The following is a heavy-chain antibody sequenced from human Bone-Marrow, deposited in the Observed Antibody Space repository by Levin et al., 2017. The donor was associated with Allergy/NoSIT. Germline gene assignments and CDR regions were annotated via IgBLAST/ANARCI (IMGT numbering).Heavy chain of an antibody. Sequence: GGSLRLSCAASGFTFSSYWMHWVRQAPGKGLVWVSRINSDGSSTSYADSVKGRFTISRDNAKNTLYLQMNSLRAEDTAVYYCARGGSRCSGGSCYKYWGQGTLVTVSS. CDR2: INSDGSST. CDR3: ARGGSRCSGGSCYKY. D-gene: IGHD2-15*01. J-gene: IGHJ4*02. CDR1: GFTFSSYW. V-gene: IGHV3-74*01.